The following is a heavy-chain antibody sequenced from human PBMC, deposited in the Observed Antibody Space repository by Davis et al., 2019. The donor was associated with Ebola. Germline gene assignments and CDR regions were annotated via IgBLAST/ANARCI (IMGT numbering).Heavy chain of an antibody. D-gene: IGHD6-19*01. CDR1: GYTFTNYG. J-gene: IGHJ4*02. Sequence: ASVKVSCKASGYTFTNYGITWVRQAPGQGLEWMGWINPHNGNTNYAQSVQGRVIMTSDTATTTAYMEVGSLRSDDTAVYYCARETPVAPIDYWGQGTLVTVSS. V-gene: IGHV1-18*04. CDR2: INPHNGNT. CDR3: ARETPVAPIDY.